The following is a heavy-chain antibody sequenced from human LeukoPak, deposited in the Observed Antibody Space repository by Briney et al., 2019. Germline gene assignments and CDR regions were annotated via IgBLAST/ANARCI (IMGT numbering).Heavy chain of an antibody. CDR3: ARAPITVAGSALRY. D-gene: IGHD6-19*01. Sequence: ASVKVSCKASGYTFTSYGINGLRQAPGQGLEWMGWVSTYNGNTNYAQKLQGRVTMTTDTSTSTAYMELRSLRSDDTAVYYCARAPITVAGSALRYWGQGTLVTVSS. J-gene: IGHJ4*02. CDR1: GYTFTSYG. CDR2: VSTYNGNT. V-gene: IGHV1-18*01.